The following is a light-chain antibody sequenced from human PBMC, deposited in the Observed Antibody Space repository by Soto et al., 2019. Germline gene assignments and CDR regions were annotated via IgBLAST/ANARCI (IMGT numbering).Light chain of an antibody. CDR3: QQYNNCPT. V-gene: IGKV3-15*01. J-gene: IGKJ5*01. CDR2: GAS. CDR1: QSVSSN. Sequence: IISKNSRASLSVTPGNRATLSCRASQSVSSNLAWYQQKPGQAPRLLMYGASTRATAIPVMFSGSGFGTEFTVTVFSLHSEDFPVDFCQQYNNCPTFGQGTR.